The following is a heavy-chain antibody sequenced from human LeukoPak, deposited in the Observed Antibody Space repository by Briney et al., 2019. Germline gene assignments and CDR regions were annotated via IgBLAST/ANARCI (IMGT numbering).Heavy chain of an antibody. CDR3: ARMERFGVRAYYFDY. CDR1: GGSISSSSYY. D-gene: IGHD3-10*01. V-gene: IGHV4-39*01. Sequence: RSETLSLTCTVSGGSISSSSYYWGWIRQPPGKGLEWIGSIYYSGSTYYNPSLKGRVTISVDTSKNQFSLKLSSVTAADTAVYYCARMERFGVRAYYFDYWGQGTLVTVSS. J-gene: IGHJ4*02. CDR2: IYYSGST.